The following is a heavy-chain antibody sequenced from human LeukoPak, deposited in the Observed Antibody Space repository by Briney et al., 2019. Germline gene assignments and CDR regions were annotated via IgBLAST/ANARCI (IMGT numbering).Heavy chain of an antibody. CDR3: ARNSCPSGSCYDNRGYFDY. Sequence: SETLSLTCTVSGGSISSYYWSWIRQPPGKGLEWIGYIYYSGSTNYNPSLKSRITISVDTSKNQFSLKLSSVIAADTAVYYCARNSCPSGSCYDNRGYFDYWGQGTLVTVSS. J-gene: IGHJ4*02. D-gene: IGHD2-15*01. CDR2: IYYSGST. CDR1: GGSISSYY. V-gene: IGHV4-59*08.